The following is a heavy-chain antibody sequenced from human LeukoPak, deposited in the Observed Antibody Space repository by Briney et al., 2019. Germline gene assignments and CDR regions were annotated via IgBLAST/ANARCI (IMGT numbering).Heavy chain of an antibody. CDR3: AKSHGYGLVDI. CDR2: IFYSGST. Sequence: SETLSLTCTVSGGSISSYYWSWIRQPAGKGLEWIGNIFYSGSTYYSPSLKSRVTISVDTSTNQFSLKLTSVTAADTAVFYCAKSHGYGLVDIWRQAAMVTVCS. J-gene: IGHJ3*02. CDR1: GGSISSYY. D-gene: IGHD3-10*01. V-gene: IGHV4-59*12.